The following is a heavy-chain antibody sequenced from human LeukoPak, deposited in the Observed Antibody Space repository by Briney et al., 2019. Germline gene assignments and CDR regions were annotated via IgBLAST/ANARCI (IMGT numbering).Heavy chain of an antibody. CDR2: ITGWGRRT. J-gene: IGHJ6*02. V-gene: IGHV3-23*01. Sequence: GGSLRLLCAASGFHFSTYAITWVRQAPGEGLEVVGGITGWGRRTHYADSVKGRFIISRDNSKNTLYLQMSSLRAEDMAIYYCAKEVGATSSYYTMDVWGQGTTVTVSS. CDR3: AKEVGATSSYYTMDV. CDR1: GFHFSTYA. D-gene: IGHD1-26*01.